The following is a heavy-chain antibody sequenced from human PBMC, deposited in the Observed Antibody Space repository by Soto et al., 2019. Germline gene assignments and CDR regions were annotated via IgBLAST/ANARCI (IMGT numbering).Heavy chain of an antibody. CDR2: IWRDGSIK. Sequence: QVQLVESGGGVVQPGRSLRLSCAASGFTFSSYAMHWVRQVPGKGLEWVAVIWRDGSIKYYADSVKGRFTISRDNSKNTLYLQMNRPRAEDTAVYYCAREPGVETTGTTYDYWGQGTLVTVSS. CDR1: GFTFSSYA. V-gene: IGHV3-33*01. J-gene: IGHJ4*02. D-gene: IGHD1-1*01. CDR3: AREPGVETTGTTYDY.